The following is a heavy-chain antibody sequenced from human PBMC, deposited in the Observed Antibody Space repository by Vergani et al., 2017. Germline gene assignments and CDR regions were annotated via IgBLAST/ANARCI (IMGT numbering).Heavy chain of an antibody. CDR3: TRHVPCGGGACLHFDH. J-gene: IGHJ4*02. CDR2: IYPGDSEV. Sequence: EKQLVQSGSETKKPGESLKISCQAFGYIFSNFWIGWVRQRPGRGLEWMGIIYPGDSEVKSNPTFRGQVIFSVDTSVNTAYLQWRSLKASDTAIYYCTRHVPCGGGACLHFDHWGQGTQVTVSS. CDR1: GYIFSNFW. D-gene: IGHD2-15*01. V-gene: IGHV5-51*01.